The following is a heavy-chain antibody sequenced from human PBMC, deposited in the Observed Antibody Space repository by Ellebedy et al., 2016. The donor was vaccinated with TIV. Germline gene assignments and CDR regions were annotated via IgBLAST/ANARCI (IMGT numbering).Heavy chain of an antibody. CDR3: AITYHTFYGMDV. V-gene: IGHV3-66*01. CDR2: IFHGGST. Sequence: PGGSLRLSCAASGFTFSSYEMNWVRQAPGKGLEWVAVIFHGGSTYYANSVKGRFTVSRDNSKNTLFLQMSALRTEDTAVYYCAITYHTFYGMDVWGQGTTVTVSS. J-gene: IGHJ6*02. CDR1: GFTFSSYE. D-gene: IGHD2-21*01.